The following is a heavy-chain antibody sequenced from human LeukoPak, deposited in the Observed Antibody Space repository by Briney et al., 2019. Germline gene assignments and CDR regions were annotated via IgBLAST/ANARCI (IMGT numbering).Heavy chain of an antibody. Sequence: SETLSLTCTVSGGSISSYYWSWIRQPPGKGLEWIGSIYYSGSTNYNPSLKSRVTISVDTSKNQFSLKLSSVTAADTAVYYCARDNGYPTGFDYWGQGTLVTVSS. V-gene: IGHV4-59*01. CDR2: IYYSGST. J-gene: IGHJ4*02. CDR1: GGSISSYY. CDR3: ARDNGYPTGFDY. D-gene: IGHD5-24*01.